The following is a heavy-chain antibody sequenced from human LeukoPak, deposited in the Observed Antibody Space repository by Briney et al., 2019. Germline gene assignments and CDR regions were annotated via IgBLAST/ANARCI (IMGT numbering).Heavy chain of an antibody. CDR1: GYTFTGYY. CDR3: ATVPERRFLEWLPLVY. CDR2: INPNSAGT. Sequence: ASVKVSCKASGYTFTGYYVHWVRQAPGQGLEWMGWINPNSAGTNYAQKFQGRVTMTRDTSISTAYMELSRLRSDDTAVYYCATVPERRFLEWLPLVYWGQGTLVTVFS. J-gene: IGHJ4*02. D-gene: IGHD3-3*01. V-gene: IGHV1-2*02.